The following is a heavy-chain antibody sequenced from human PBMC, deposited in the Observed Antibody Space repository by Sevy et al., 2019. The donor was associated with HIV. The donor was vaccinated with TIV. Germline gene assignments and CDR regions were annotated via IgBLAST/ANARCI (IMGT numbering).Heavy chain of an antibody. CDR3: ASVDTTMITDLDY. J-gene: IGHJ4*02. Sequence: GGSLRLSCGASGFTFSNYAMSWVRQAPGKGPEWVSGINNGGSTYYADSVKDRFTISRDNSKEMVFLHMNSLRAEDTSVYYCASVDTTMITDLDYWGQGALVTVSS. V-gene: IGHV3-23*01. CDR1: GFTFSNYA. D-gene: IGHD5-18*01. CDR2: INNGGST.